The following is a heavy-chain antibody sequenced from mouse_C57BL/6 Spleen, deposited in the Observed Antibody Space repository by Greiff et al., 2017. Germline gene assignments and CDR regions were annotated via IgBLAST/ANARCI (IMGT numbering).Heavy chain of an antibody. CDR3: ARGDGYYPFAY. CDR2: IYPGDGDT. CDR1: GYAFSSSW. D-gene: IGHD2-3*01. V-gene: IGHV1-82*01. J-gene: IGHJ3*01. Sequence: VQLQQSGPELVKPGASVKISCKASGYAFSSSWMNWVKQRPGQGLEWIGRIYPGDGDTNYNGKFKGKATLTADKSSSTAYMQLSSLTSEVSAVYFCARGDGYYPFAYWGQGTLVTVSA.